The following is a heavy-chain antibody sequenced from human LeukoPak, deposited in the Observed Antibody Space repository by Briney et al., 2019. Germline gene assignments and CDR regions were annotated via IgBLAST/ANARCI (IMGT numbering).Heavy chain of an antibody. Sequence: ASVTVSRKASGYTFTGYYMHWVRQAPAQGLEWMGWINPNSGGTNYAQKFQGRVTMTRDTSISTAYMELSRLRSDDTAVYYCAREYAATYYCGSGRGYYFDYWGQGTLVTVSS. CDR3: AREYAATYYCGSGRGYYFDY. CDR1: GYTFTGYY. D-gene: IGHD3-10*01. J-gene: IGHJ4*02. CDR2: INPNSGGT. V-gene: IGHV1-2*02.